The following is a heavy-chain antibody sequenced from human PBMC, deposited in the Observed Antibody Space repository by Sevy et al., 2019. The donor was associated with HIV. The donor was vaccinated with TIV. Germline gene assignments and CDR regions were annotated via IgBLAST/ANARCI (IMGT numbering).Heavy chain of an antibody. CDR1: GFTFSSYA. Sequence: GGSLRLSCAASGFTFSSYAMSWVRQAPGKGLEWVSAISGSGGSTYCADSVKGRFTISRDNSKNTLYLQMNSLRAEDTAVYYCAKDQVGVLPAAHYYYYGMDVWGQGTTVTVSS. D-gene: IGHD2-2*01. CDR3: AKDQVGVLPAAHYYYYGMDV. V-gene: IGHV3-23*01. J-gene: IGHJ6*02. CDR2: ISGSGGST.